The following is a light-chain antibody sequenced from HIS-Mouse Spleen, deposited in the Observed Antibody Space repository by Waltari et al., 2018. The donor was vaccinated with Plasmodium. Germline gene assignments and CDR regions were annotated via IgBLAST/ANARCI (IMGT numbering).Light chain of an antibody. CDR3: LQDYNYPYT. Sequence: AIQMTQSPSSLSASVGDRVTITCRARQGIRNDLGWYQQKPGKAPKLLISAASSLQSGVPSTFSGSGSGTDFTLTISRLQPEDFATYYCLQDYNYPYTFGQGTKLEIK. V-gene: IGKV1-6*01. CDR1: QGIRND. J-gene: IGKJ2*01. CDR2: AAS.